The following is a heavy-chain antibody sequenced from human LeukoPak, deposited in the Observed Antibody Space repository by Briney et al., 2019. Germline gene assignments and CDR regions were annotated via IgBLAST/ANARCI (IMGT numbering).Heavy chain of an antibody. CDR1: GFTFSSYA. V-gene: IGHV3-30-3*01. J-gene: IGHJ3*02. CDR2: ISYDGSNK. D-gene: IGHD5-24*01. CDR3: ARHGSDAFDI. Sequence: GGSLRLSCAASGFTFSSYAMHWVRQAPGKGLEWVAVISYDGSNKYYADSVRGRFTISRDNSKNTLYLQMNSLRAEDTAVYYCARHGSDAFDIWGQGTVVTVSS.